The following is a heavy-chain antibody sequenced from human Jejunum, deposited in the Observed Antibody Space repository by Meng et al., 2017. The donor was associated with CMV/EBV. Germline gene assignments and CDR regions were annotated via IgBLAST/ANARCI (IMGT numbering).Heavy chain of an antibody. D-gene: IGHD3-3*01. Sequence: ASAFTFSSYAMHWVRQAPGKGLEWVAVISYDGNGKFYADSVKGRFIISRDNSKNTLSLQMNTLTPDDMAVYYCAREGPSRSGYFDHWGQGTLVTVSS. CDR1: AFTFSSYA. CDR3: AREGPSRSGYFDH. CDR2: ISYDGNGK. V-gene: IGHV3-30-3*01. J-gene: IGHJ4*02.